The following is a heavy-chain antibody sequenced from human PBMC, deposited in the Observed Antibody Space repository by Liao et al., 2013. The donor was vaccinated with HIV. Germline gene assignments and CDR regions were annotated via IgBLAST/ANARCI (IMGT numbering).Heavy chain of an antibody. CDR2: INHSGST. V-gene: IGHV4-34*01. CDR3: ARGDETVATDYFDF. J-gene: IGHJ4*02. CDR1: GGSFTSYF. Sequence: QVQLQQWGPGLLKPSETLSLTCAVYGGSFTSYFWTWIRQSPERGLEWIGQINHSGSTKYNPSLGSRVTISVDASKSQFYLTLTSVTAADTAVYFCARGDETVATDYFDFWGQGQLVTVSS. D-gene: IGHD2-21*02.